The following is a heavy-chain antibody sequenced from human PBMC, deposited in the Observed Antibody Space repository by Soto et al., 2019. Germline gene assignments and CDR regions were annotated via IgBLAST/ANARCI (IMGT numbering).Heavy chain of an antibody. CDR3: ARDRGSSSWRNFDY. D-gene: IGHD6-13*01. Sequence: EVQLVESGGGLVKPGGSLRLSCAASGFTFSSYSMNWVRQAPGQGLEWVSSISSSSSYIYYADSVKGRFTIARDNAKNSLYLQTNSLRAEDTAVYYCARDRGSSSWRNFDYWGQGTLVTVSS. V-gene: IGHV3-21*01. J-gene: IGHJ4*02. CDR1: GFTFSSYS. CDR2: ISSSSSYI.